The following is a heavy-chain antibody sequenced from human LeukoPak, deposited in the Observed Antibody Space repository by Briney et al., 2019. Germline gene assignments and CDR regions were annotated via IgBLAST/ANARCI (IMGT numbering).Heavy chain of an antibody. V-gene: IGHV1-2*02. Sequence: GGTNYAQKFQGRVTLTRDTSISTAYMELSRLRSDDTAVYYCARDSLPLPYYYDSSGSHFDYWGQGTLVTVSS. D-gene: IGHD3-22*01. CDR3: ARDSLPLPYYYDSSGSHFDY. CDR2: GGT. J-gene: IGHJ4*02.